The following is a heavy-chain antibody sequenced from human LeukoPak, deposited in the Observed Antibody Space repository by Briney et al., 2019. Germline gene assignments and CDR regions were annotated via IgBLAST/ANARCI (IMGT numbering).Heavy chain of an antibody. CDR2: MSYSGRT. Sequence: SETLSLICNVSGASINAYYWTWIRQSPEKGLEWIASMSYSGRTDSNPSLKSRVSMSVGPSKSQFSLRLTFVTAADTAIYYCAQQVVGTSNSFDVWGQGTFVAVSS. CDR1: GASINAYY. D-gene: IGHD6-13*01. V-gene: IGHV4-59*01. J-gene: IGHJ3*01. CDR3: AQQVVGTSNSFDV.